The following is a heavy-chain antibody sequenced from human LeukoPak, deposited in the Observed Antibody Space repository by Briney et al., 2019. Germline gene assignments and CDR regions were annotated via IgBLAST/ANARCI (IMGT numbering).Heavy chain of an antibody. CDR1: GYTFTSYD. J-gene: IGHJ2*01. V-gene: IGHV1-8*01. D-gene: IGHD4-17*01. Sequence: GASVKVSCKASGYTFTSYDINWVRQATGQGLEWMGWMNPNSGNTGYAQKFQGRVTMTRNTSISTAYMELSSLRSEDTAVYYCARVPTVTLRGQRPWYFDLWGRGTLVTVSS. CDR2: MNPNSGNT. CDR3: ARVPTVTLRGQRPWYFDL.